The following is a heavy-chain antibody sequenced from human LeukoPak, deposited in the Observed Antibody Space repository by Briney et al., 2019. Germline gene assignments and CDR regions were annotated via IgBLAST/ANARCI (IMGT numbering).Heavy chain of an antibody. CDR1: GGSIIGYD. V-gene: IGHV4-59*08. Sequence: SETLSLTCTVSGGSIIGYDWSWIRQPPGKGLEWIGYIYYSGSTNYNPSLKSRLTISIDTSENQFSLKLSSVTATDTAVYYCAREYSSSSGRRAFDIWGQGTMVTVSS. CDR2: IYYSGST. D-gene: IGHD6-6*01. J-gene: IGHJ3*02. CDR3: AREYSSSSGRRAFDI.